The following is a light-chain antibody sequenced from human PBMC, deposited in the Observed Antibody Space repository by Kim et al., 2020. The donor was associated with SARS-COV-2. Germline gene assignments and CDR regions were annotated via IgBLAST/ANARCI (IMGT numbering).Light chain of an antibody. V-gene: IGKV1-27*01. CDR1: QGISNY. CDR3: QKYDSAPLT. J-gene: IGKJ4*01. Sequence: ASVGDRVTITCRARQGISNYLAWYQQKPGKVPKLLIYAASTLHSGVPSRFGGSGSGTDFTLTISSLQPEDVATYYCQKYDSAPLTFGGGTKVDIK. CDR2: AAS.